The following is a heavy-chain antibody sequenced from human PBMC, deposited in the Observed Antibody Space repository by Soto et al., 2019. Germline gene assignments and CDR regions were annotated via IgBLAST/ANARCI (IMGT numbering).Heavy chain of an antibody. V-gene: IGHV3-21*01. Sequence: EVQLVESGGGLVKPGGSLRLSCAASGFTFSSYSMNWVRQAPGKGLEWVSSISSSSSYIYYADSVKGRFTISRDSAKNSLYLQMNSLRAEDTAVYYCARDRGAYYYDSSGYYPYYYYGMDVWGQGTTVTVSS. J-gene: IGHJ6*02. CDR2: ISSSSSYI. CDR1: GFTFSSYS. D-gene: IGHD3-22*01. CDR3: ARDRGAYYYDSSGYYPYYYYGMDV.